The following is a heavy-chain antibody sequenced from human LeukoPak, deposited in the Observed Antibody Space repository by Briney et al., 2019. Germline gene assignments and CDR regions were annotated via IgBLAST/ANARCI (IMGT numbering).Heavy chain of an antibody. V-gene: IGHV4-59*08. CDR2: IYYIGST. J-gene: IGHJ2*01. CDR1: GGFISSYY. Sequence: SQTLSLTCTVSGGFISSYYWSWIRHPPGKGLEWVGYIYYIGSTRYKPSPKSRVTMSADTSKNRFSLTLSSVTAADTAGYYCARRGAYGGSDLALYSDPWGRGDLFTASS. CDR3: ARRGAYGGSDLALYSDP. D-gene: IGHD2-21*02.